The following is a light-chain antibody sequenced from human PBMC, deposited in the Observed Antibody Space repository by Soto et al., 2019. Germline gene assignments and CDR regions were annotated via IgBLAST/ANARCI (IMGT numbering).Light chain of an antibody. CDR1: QSVGSN. J-gene: IGKJ1*01. V-gene: IGKV3D-15*01. CDR3: QQYNHWPPWT. CDR2: EAS. Sequence: EVVMTHSPATLPLSLCGRVTLFCSPSQSVGSNLAWYQQKPGQPPRLLIYEASNRDTGVPTRFSGSGSGTEFTLTITSLQSEDFAVYYCQQYNHWPPWTFGQGTKVDIK.